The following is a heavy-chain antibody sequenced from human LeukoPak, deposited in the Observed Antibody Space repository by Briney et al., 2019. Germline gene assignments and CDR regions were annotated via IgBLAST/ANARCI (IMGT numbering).Heavy chain of an antibody. CDR3: ARFSYYDASRPPF. V-gene: IGHV4-39*01. CDR2: IYYSGST. Sequence: SETLSLTCTVSGGYISTSNYYWGWIRQSPGKGLEWIGNIYYSGSTYYNPSLKSRVSLSIDTSMNQFSLKVNSLTVADTAVYYCARFSYYDASRPPFWGQGTPVAVSS. D-gene: IGHD3-16*01. J-gene: IGHJ4*02. CDR1: GGYISTSNYY.